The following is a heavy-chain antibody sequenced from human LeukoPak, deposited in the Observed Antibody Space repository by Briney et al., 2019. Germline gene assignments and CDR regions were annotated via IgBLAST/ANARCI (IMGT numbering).Heavy chain of an antibody. CDR1: GFTFSSYW. D-gene: IGHD5-18*01. V-gene: IGHV3-7*05. CDR2: VKQDGSEK. Sequence: GGSLRLSCAASGFTFSSYWMSWVRQAPGKGLEWVANVKQDGSEKYYVDSVKGRFTISRDNGKNSLYLQMNSLRAEDTAVYYCARDGYSHPHGYWGQGTLVTVSS. J-gene: IGHJ4*02. CDR3: ARDGYSHPHGY.